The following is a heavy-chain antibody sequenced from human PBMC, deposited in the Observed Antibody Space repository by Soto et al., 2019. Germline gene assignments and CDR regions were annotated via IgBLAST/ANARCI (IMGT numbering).Heavy chain of an antibody. D-gene: IGHD6-19*01. J-gene: IGHJ4*02. V-gene: IGHV3-33*01. CDR1: GFTFSIFG. CDR2: IWYDGSNA. CDR3: ARDKGSSTVVSGISQEGYFDS. Sequence: QVHLVESGGGVVQPGRSLRLSCAASGFTFSIFGMHWVRQAPGKGLEWAAIIWYDGSNAYYADSVRGRFTISRDNSKNKVYLQMNSLRAEDTAVYYCARDKGSSTVVSGISQEGYFDSWGQGTLVTVSS.